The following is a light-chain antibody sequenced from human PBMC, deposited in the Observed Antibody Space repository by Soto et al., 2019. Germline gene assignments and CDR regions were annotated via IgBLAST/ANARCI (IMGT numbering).Light chain of an antibody. J-gene: IGKJ4*01. CDR3: QQYASSPST. CDR1: QSVSNTY. Sequence: ENVLPQSPGTLSLSQGARAILSCRSSQSVSNTYLGWSQQKLCQAPRLLMYGASNIATGIPDRFSGSGSGTDFTLTISRLEPEDFAVDYCQQYASSPSTFGGGTRVEIK. CDR2: GAS. V-gene: IGKV3-20*01.